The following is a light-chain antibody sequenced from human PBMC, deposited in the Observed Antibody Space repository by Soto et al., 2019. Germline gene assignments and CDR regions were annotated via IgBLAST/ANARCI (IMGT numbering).Light chain of an antibody. J-gene: IGKJ1*01. Sequence: DIQMTQSPSTLSGSVGDRVTITCRASQTISTYLNWYQQQSGKAPKLLIHSASTLQSGVPSRFSGSGSGTEFTLTIRSLQPDDFATYYCKQYNSYPWTFGQGTKVDIK. V-gene: IGKV1-5*01. CDR3: KQYNSYPWT. CDR1: QTISTY. CDR2: SAS.